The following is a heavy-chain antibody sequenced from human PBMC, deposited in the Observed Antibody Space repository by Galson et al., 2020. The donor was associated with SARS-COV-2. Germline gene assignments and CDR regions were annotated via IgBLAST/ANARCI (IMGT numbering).Heavy chain of an antibody. CDR3: TTEGHTSGYSVGYFDY. V-gene: IGHV3-15*01. Sequence: GESLKISCAASGFTFTNAWMSWVRQAPGKGLEWVGRIKSKTDGGTTDYAAPVKGRFTISRDESESMLYLQMNSLKTEDTAVYYCTTEGHTSGYSVGYFDYWGQGTLVTVSS. J-gene: IGHJ4*02. CDR1: GFTFTNAW. D-gene: IGHD3-22*01. CDR2: IKSKTDGGTT.